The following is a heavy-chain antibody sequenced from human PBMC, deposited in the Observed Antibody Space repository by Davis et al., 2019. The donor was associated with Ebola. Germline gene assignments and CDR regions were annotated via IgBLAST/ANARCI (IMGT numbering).Heavy chain of an antibody. J-gene: IGHJ5*02. CDR1: GGSISSYY. CDR2: IYYSGST. D-gene: IGHD6-13*01. CDR3: ARGGSSSWYYWFDL. V-gene: IGHV4-59*01. Sequence: SETLSLTCTVSGGSISSYYWSWIRQPPGKGLEWIGYIYYSGSTNYNPSLKSRVTISVDTSKNQFSLKLSSVTAADTAVYYCARGGSSSWYYWFDLWGQGTLVTVSS.